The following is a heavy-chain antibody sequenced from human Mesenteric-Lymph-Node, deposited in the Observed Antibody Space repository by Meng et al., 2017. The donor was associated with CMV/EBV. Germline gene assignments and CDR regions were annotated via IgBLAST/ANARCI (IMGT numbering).Heavy chain of an antibody. CDR3: ARRGYCSSNSCPDYYYAMDV. J-gene: IGHJ6*02. V-gene: IGHV1-69*05. CDR1: GGTFTNYA. Sequence: SVKVSCKASGGTFTNYAINWVRQAPGQGLEWMGGIIPIFGTANYAQKFQGRVTITTDESTRTAYMELRSLRSDDTAVYYCARRGYCSSNSCPDYYYAMDVWGQGTTVTVSS. CDR2: IIPIFGTA. D-gene: IGHD2-2*01.